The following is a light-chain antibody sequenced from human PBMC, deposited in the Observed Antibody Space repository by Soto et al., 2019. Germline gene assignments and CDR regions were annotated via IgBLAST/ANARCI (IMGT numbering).Light chain of an antibody. CDR3: QHYNNWPSWT. CDR1: QSVPHNN. Sequence: EIGLTQSACTLSXSAGERLTLSXXASQSVPHNNLAWFQQKPGQAPRLLIYGASTRATGIPARFSGSGSGTEFTLTISSLQSEDFAVYYCQHYNNWPSWTFGQGTKVDI. CDR2: GAS. V-gene: IGKV3-15*01. J-gene: IGKJ1*01.